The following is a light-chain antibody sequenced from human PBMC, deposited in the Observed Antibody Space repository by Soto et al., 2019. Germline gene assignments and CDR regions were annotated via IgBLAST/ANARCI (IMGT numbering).Light chain of an antibody. Sequence: EIVMTQSPATLSVSPGERATLTCRASQSVSSNLAWYQQKPGQTPKLLIYGASTRATGVPARFSGGGSGTGFTLTINSLQSEDFAVYYCQRYNSWPLTFGGGTKVDIK. CDR2: GAS. V-gene: IGKV3-15*01. CDR3: QRYNSWPLT. CDR1: QSVSSN. J-gene: IGKJ4*01.